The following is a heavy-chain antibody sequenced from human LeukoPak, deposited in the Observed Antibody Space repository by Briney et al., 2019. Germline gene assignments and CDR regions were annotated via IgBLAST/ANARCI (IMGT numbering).Heavy chain of an antibody. CDR2: ISSSSSYI. CDR1: GFTFSSYS. Sequence: GGSLRLSCAASGFTFSSYSMNWVRQAPGKGLEWVSSISSSSSYIYYADSVKGRFTISRNNAKNSLYLQMNSLRAEDTAVYYCAREGYSYGIPHDYWGQGTLVTVSS. V-gene: IGHV3-21*01. D-gene: IGHD5-18*01. CDR3: AREGYSYGIPHDY. J-gene: IGHJ4*02.